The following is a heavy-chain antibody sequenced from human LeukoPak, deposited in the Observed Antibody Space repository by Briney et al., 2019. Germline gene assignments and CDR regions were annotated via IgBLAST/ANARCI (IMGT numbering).Heavy chain of an antibody. D-gene: IGHD1-1*01. CDR3: ARATGTKVPPGY. Sequence: SETLSLTCAVSGGSISSGGYSWSWIRQPPGKGLEWIGEINHSGRNNYNPSLKSRATISVDTSKNQFSLKLSSVTAADTAVYYCARATGTKVPPGYWGQGTLVTVSS. CDR1: GGSISSGGYS. V-gene: IGHV4-34*01. J-gene: IGHJ4*02. CDR2: INHSGRN.